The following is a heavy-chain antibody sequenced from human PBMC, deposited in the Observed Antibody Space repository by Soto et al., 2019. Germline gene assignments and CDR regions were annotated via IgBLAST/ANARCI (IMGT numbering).Heavy chain of an antibody. CDR3: ARGQRFSDWFDP. Sequence: SETPSLTCTVSGGSMTSYYWTWIRQPAGKGLEWIGRVYSSGGTHYNPSLKSRVTISLDTSKNQFSLRLLSVTDADTAVYFCARGQRFSDWFDPWGQGTLVTVSS. J-gene: IGHJ5*02. V-gene: IGHV4-4*07. CDR2: VYSSGGT. CDR1: GGSMTSYY. D-gene: IGHD3-3*01.